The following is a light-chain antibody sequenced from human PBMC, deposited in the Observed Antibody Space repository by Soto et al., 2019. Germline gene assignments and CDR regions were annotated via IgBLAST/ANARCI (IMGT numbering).Light chain of an antibody. CDR3: QQYDNSIT. CDR2: GAS. Sequence: EIVLTQSPDTVSLSPGETATLSCRASQSVNSNYLAWYQHKPVQAPRLLIYGASNWATGIPDRFSGSGSGTAFSLTISRLEPEEFAVFYCQQYDNSITFGQGTRLEIE. V-gene: IGKV3-20*01. J-gene: IGKJ5*01. CDR1: QSVNSNY.